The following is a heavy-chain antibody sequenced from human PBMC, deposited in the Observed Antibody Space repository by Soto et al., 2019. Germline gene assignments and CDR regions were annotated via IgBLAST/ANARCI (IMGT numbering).Heavy chain of an antibody. J-gene: IGHJ5*02. CDR3: ASSPAGRWLNWFDP. V-gene: IGHV1-69*02. CDR1: GGTFSSYT. CDR2: IIPILGIA. D-gene: IGHD5-12*01. Sequence: QVQLVQSGAEVKKPGSSVKVSCKASGGTFSSYTISWVRQAPGQGLEWMGRIIPILGIANYAQKFQGRVTNSADKSPSTAYMELGSLRSEDPAVYYCASSPAGRWLNWFDPWGQGTLVTVSS.